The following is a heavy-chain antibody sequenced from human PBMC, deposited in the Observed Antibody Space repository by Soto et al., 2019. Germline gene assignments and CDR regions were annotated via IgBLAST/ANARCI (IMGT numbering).Heavy chain of an antibody. Sequence: EVQLLESGGGSVQPGGSLRLSCPASGFTFSGYAMHWARRPPGKGLEWVSSISGSGGTAYYADSVKGRFSISRDSLVNTLYLQMNSLRAEDTAVYYCAKGRGQNWNFDYWGQGTLVTVSP. CDR1: GFTFSGYA. J-gene: IGHJ4*02. CDR3: AKGRGQNWNFDY. D-gene: IGHD1-1*01. V-gene: IGHV3-23*01. CDR2: ISGSGGTA.